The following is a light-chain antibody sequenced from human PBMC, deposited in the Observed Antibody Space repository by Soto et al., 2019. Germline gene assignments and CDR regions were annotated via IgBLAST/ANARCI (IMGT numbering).Light chain of an antibody. CDR2: DVS. V-gene: IGLV2-14*01. CDR3: SSYTSSSTVV. J-gene: IGLJ2*01. CDR1: SSDVGGYNY. Sequence: QSALTQPASVSGSPGQSITISCTGTSSDVGGYNYVSWYQQHPGKALKLMIYDVSNRPLGVSNRFSGSKSGNTASLTISGLQAEDEADYYCSSYTSSSTVVFGGGTKLTVL.